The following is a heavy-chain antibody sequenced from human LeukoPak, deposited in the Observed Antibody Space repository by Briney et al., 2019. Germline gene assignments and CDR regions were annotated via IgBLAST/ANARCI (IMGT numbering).Heavy chain of an antibody. Sequence: GASVKVSCKASGYTFTSYGISWVRQAPGQGLEWMGWISAYNGNTNYAQKLQGRVTMTTDTSTSTAYMELRSLRSDDTAVYYCARARTAIVPSDAFDIWGQGTMVTVSS. V-gene: IGHV1-18*01. CDR2: ISAYNGNT. D-gene: IGHD2-21*02. CDR1: GYTFTSYG. J-gene: IGHJ3*02. CDR3: ARARTAIVPSDAFDI.